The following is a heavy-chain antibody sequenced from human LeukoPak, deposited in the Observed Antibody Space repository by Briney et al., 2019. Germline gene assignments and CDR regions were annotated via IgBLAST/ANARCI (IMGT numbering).Heavy chain of an antibody. D-gene: IGHD5-18*01. J-gene: IGHJ4*02. V-gene: IGHV3-9*01. CDR3: AKGLVYSYGGLDY. CDR1: GFTFDDYA. Sequence: PGGSLRLSCAASGFTFDDYAMHWVRQAPGKGLEWVSGISWNSGSIGYADSVKGRFTISRDNAKNSLYLQMNSLRAEDTALYYCAKGLVYSYGGLDYWGQGTLVTVSS. CDR2: ISWNSGSI.